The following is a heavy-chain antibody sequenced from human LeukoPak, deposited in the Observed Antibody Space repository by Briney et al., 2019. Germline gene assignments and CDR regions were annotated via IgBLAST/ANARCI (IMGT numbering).Heavy chain of an antibody. CDR3: ARSNRYSSSWYYFDC. CDR1: GFTFSSYA. CDR2: ISYDGSNK. J-gene: IGHJ4*02. V-gene: IGHV3-30-3*01. D-gene: IGHD6-13*01. Sequence: GGSLRLSCAASGFTFSSYAMHWVRQAPGKGLEWVAVISYDGSNKYYADSVKGRFTISRDNSKNTLYLQMNSLRAEDTAVYYCARSNRYSSSWYYFDCWGQGTLVTVSS.